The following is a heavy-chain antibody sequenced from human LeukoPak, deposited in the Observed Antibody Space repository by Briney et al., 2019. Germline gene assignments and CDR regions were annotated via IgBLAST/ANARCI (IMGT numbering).Heavy chain of an antibody. D-gene: IGHD1-7*01. CDR3: TTDEDWNYACKDV. Sequence: GGSLRLSCAVSGFTFNYAWMSWVRQVPGKGLEWVGQTVSEIDGGTTDYAAPVKGRFTISRDDSKSTLYLQMNSLKIEDTAVYYCTTDEDWNYACKDVWGQGATVIVSS. CDR1: GFTFNYAW. V-gene: IGHV3-15*04. J-gene: IGHJ6*02. CDR2: TVSEIDGGTT.